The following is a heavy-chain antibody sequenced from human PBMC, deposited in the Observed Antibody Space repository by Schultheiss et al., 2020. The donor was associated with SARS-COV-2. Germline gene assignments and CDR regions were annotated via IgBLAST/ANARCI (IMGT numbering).Heavy chain of an antibody. V-gene: IGHV3-66*01. J-gene: IGHJ6*02. CDR2: IYNTGSV. CDR1: GFTVSTNY. CDR3: ARGYPSSGWPNGMDV. Sequence: GGSLRLSCAASGFTVSTNYMSWVRQTQGRGLEWVSVIYNTGSVNYADSVKGRFTMSRDSSKNTLYLQMNSLRAEDTAVYYCARGYPSSGWPNGMDVWGQGTTVTVSS. D-gene: IGHD6-19*01.